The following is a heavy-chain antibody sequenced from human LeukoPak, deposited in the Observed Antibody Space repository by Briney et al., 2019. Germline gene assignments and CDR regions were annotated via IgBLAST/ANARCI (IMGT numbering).Heavy chain of an antibody. J-gene: IGHJ4*02. CDR2: IRFDGSNY. CDR3: AKDLSGGYHSYYFDF. CDR1: GFSFSSYG. D-gene: IGHD5-18*01. V-gene: IGHV3-30*02. Sequence: GGSLRLSCAASGFSFSSYGMHWVRQAPGKGLEWVAFIRFDGSNYYYTDSVKGRFTISRDNSKNTLYLQMNSLRNEDTAVYFCAKDLSGGYHSYYFDFWGQGTPITVSS.